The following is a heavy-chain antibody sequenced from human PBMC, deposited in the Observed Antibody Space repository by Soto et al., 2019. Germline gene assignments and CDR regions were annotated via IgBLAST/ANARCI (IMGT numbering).Heavy chain of an antibody. CDR2: ISAHNGNT. CDR3: ARGRYGDY. D-gene: IGHD1-1*01. Sequence: QVHLVQSGAEVKKPGASVKVSCKASGYTFTSYGITWVRQAPGQGLEWMGWISAHNGNTDYAQKLQGRVIVTRDTSTSTAYMEVRRLRSDDTAVYYCARGRYGDYWGQGALVTVSS. J-gene: IGHJ4*02. CDR1: GYTFTSYG. V-gene: IGHV1-18*01.